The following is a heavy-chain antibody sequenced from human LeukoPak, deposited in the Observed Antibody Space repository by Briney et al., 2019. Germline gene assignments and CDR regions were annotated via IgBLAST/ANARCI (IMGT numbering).Heavy chain of an antibody. J-gene: IGHJ4*02. Sequence: ASVKVSCKASGYTFTSNYIHWVRQAPGQGLEWMGMIYPRDGSTSYAQKFQDRVTVTRDTPTSTVHMELSGLRSEDTAVYYCARDQEGFDYWGQGTQVTVSS. V-gene: IGHV1-46*01. CDR2: IYPRDGST. CDR1: GYTFTSNY. CDR3: ARDQEGFDY.